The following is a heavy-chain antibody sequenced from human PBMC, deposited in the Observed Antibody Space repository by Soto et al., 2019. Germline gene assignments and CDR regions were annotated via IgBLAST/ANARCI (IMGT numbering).Heavy chain of an antibody. J-gene: IGHJ4*02. CDR1: GFTFYVYA. CDR2: IFGRGGGI. D-gene: IGHD2-8*01. V-gene: IGHV3-23*01. CDR3: VKHRQPDGLWPFDH. Sequence: EVQLLESGGGLVQPGGSLRLSCAASGFTFYVYAMSWVRQAPGKGLEWVSGIFGRGGGISYADSVKGRFTISRDNSNNMLYLQMHRLRAEDTAVYYCVKHRQPDGLWPFDHWGQGTLVTVSS.